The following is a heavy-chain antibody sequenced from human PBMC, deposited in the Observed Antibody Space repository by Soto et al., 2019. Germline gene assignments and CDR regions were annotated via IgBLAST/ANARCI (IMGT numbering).Heavy chain of an antibody. J-gene: IGHJ6*02. CDR1: GFSLSNARMG. V-gene: IGHV2-26*01. D-gene: IGHD3-3*01. Sequence: QVTLKESGPVLVKPTETLTLTCTVSGFSLSNARMGVSWIRQPPGKALEWLAHIFSNDEKSYSTSLKSRLTISKDTSKSQVVHNMTNMDPVDTATYYCAWIRAKWYDFWSGYYRAYGMDVWGQGTTVTVFS. CDR3: AWIRAKWYDFWSGYYRAYGMDV. CDR2: IFSNDEK.